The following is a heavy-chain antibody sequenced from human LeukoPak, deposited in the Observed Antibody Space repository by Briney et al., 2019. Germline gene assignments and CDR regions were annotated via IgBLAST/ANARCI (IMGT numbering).Heavy chain of an antibody. CDR3: AKDKSRYSSAKADF. J-gene: IGHJ4*02. V-gene: IGHV3-9*01. CDR1: GFTFDGYA. CDR2: ISWNSGSM. Sequence: GRSLRLSCAASGFTFDGYAMHWVRQAPGKGLEWVSGISWNSGSMDYADSVKGRFTISRDNAKNSLYLQMNSLRAEDTALYYCAKDKSRYSSAKADFWGQGTLVTVSS. D-gene: IGHD6-19*01.